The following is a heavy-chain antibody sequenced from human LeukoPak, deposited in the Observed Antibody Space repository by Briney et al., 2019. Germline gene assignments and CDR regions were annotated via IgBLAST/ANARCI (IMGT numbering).Heavy chain of an antibody. J-gene: IGHJ4*02. CDR3: ARLATGAFDY. CDR1: SYSISSGYY. Sequence: PSETLSLTCAVSSYSISSGYYWGWIRQPPGQGLEWIGSIYHSGSTYCNPSLKSRVTISVDTSKNQFSLKLSSVTAADTAVYYCARLATGAFDYWGQGTLVTASS. CDR2: IYHSGST. D-gene: IGHD7-27*01. V-gene: IGHV4-38-2*01.